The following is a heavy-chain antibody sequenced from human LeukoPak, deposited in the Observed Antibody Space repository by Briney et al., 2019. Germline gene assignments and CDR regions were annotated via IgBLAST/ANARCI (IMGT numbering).Heavy chain of an antibody. D-gene: IGHD6-13*01. CDR3: AREGTPGTLDY. Sequence: GGSLRLSCAASGIIVSNNYMSWVRQAPGKGLEWVSVIYSGGSTYYADSVKGRFTISRDNSENTLYLQMGSLTAEDMAVYYCAREGTPGTLDYWGQGTLVTVSS. CDR1: GIIVSNNY. CDR2: IYSGGST. J-gene: IGHJ4*02. V-gene: IGHV3-66*01.